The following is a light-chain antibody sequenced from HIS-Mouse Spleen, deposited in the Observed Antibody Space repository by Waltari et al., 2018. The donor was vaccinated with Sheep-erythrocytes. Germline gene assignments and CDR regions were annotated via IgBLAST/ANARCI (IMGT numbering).Light chain of an antibody. J-gene: IGLJ3*02. CDR3: CSYAGSSTPWV. Sequence: QSALTQPASVSGSPGQSITIPCTGTSSAGGRYNLVCSYQLPPGKAPKLMIYEGSKRPSGVSNRFSGSKSGNTASLTISGLQAEDEADYYCCSYAGSSTPWVFGGGTKLTVL. V-gene: IGLV2-23*01. CDR2: EGS. CDR1: SSAGGRYNL.